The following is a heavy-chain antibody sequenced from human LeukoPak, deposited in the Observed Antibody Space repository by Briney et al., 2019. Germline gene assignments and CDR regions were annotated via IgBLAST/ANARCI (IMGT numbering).Heavy chain of an antibody. CDR2: ISYDGSNK. CDR3: ASAPCT. Sequence: PGGSLRLSCAASGFTFSSYAMHWVRQAPGKGLEWVAVISYDGSNKYYADSVKGRFTISRDNSKNTLYLQMNSLRAEDTAVYYCASAPCTWGQGTLVTVSS. J-gene: IGHJ5*02. CDR1: GFTFSSYA. D-gene: IGHD2-8*01. V-gene: IGHV3-30*04.